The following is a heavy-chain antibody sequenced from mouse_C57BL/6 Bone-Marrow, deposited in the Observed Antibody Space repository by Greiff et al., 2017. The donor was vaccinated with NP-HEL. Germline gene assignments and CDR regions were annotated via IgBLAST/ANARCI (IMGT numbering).Heavy chain of an antibody. CDR3: ARWDYYGSSGGNYYAMDY. J-gene: IGHJ4*01. V-gene: IGHV1-42*01. CDR1: GYSFTGYY. CDR2: INPSTGGT. D-gene: IGHD1-1*01. Sequence: EVQLQQSGPELVKPGASVKISCKASGYSFTGYYMNWVKQSPEKSLEWIGEINPSTGGTTYNQKFKAKATLTVDKSSSTAYMQLKSLTSEDSAVYYCARWDYYGSSGGNYYAMDYWGQGTSVTVSS.